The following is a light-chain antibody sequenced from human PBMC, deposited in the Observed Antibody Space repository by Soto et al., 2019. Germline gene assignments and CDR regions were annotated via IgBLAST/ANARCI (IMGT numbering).Light chain of an antibody. CDR2: EVN. J-gene: IGLJ2*01. CDR1: SSDVGDYNY. Sequence: QSALTQPASVSGSPGQSITISCIGTSSDVGDYNYVSWYQQHPGKAPKLIIYEVNNRPSGVSSRFSGSKSGNTASLTISGLQAEDEANYYCSSYTSTSTLLFGGGTQLTVL. CDR3: SSYTSTSTLL. V-gene: IGLV2-14*01.